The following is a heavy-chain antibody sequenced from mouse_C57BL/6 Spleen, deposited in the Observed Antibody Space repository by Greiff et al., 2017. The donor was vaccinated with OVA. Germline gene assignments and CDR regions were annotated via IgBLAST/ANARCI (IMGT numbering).Heavy chain of an antibody. Sequence: VQLQQSGAELARPGASVKLSCKASGYTFTSYGISWVKQRTGQGLEWIGEIYPRSGNTYYNEKFKGKAILTADKSSSTAYMELRSLTSEDSAVYFCAREGFTTVVAKGAWFAYWGQGTLVTVSA. CDR3: AREGFTTVVAKGAWFAY. CDR1: GYTFTSYG. D-gene: IGHD1-1*01. CDR2: IYPRSGNT. J-gene: IGHJ3*01. V-gene: IGHV1-81*01.